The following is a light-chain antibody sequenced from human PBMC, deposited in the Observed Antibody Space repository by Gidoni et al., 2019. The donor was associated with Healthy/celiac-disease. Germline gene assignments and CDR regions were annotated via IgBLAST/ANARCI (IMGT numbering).Light chain of an antibody. Sequence: DIQMTQSPSSLSASVGDRVTITCLASQSISSYLNWYQQKPGKAPKLLIYAASSLQSGVPSRVSGSGSGTDFTLTISSLQHEDFATYYCQQSYSTPCSFGQGTKLEIK. J-gene: IGKJ2*04. V-gene: IGKV1-39*01. CDR2: AAS. CDR1: QSISSY. CDR3: QQSYSTPCS.